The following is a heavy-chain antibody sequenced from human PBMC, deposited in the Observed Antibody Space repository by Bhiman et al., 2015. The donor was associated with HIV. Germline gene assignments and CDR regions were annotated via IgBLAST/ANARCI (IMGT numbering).Heavy chain of an antibody. D-gene: IGHD7-27*01. CDR1: GFTFSTYS. Sequence: EVQLVESGGGLVKPGGSLRLSCAASGFTFSTYSMNWVRQAPGKGLEWVSSISSSSSYIYYADSVKGRFTISRDNAKNSLYLQMNSLRAEDTAVYYCAREEDWGSDFDYVGPGNPGHRLL. CDR2: ISSSSSYI. CDR3: AREEDWGSDFDY. J-gene: IGHJ4*02. V-gene: IGHV3-21*01.